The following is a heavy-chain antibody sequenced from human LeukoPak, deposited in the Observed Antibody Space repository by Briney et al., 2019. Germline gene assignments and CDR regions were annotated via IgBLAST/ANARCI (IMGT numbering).Heavy chain of an antibody. D-gene: IGHD1-26*01. CDR1: GFTFSTYA. J-gene: IGHJ5*02. CDR3: AKNSGSRFGWFDP. CDR2: ISGSGTSA. V-gene: IGHV3-23*01. Sequence: GGSLRLSCAASGFTFSTYAMSWVRQAPGKGLEWVSTISGSGTSAYYADSVKGRSTISRDSSKSTIYLQMNSLSGGDTAVYYCAKNSGSRFGWFDPWGQGTLVTVSS.